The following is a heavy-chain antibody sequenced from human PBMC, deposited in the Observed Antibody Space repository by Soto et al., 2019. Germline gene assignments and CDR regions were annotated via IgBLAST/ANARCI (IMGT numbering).Heavy chain of an antibody. CDR2: IWNDGSNE. V-gene: IGHV3-33*01. D-gene: IGHD3-22*01. CDR1: GFNFSSYG. CDR3: ARDQTDSGGYSDS. Sequence: QTGGSLRLSCEASGFNFSSYGIHWVRQAPGKGLEWVAIIWNDGSNEYYTDSVKGRFTISRDNSKNTVYLQVSKLRAEDTAVYFCARDQTDSGGYSDSWGQGTPVTVSS. J-gene: IGHJ4*02.